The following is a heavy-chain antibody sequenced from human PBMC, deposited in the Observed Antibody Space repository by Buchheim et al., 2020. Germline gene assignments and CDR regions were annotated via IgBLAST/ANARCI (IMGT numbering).Heavy chain of an antibody. CDR1: GFTFSSYA. V-gene: IGHV3-30*04. Sequence: QVQLVESGGGVVQPGRSLRLSCAASGFTFSSYAMHWVRQAPGKGLEWVAVISYDGSNKYYADSVKGRFTISRDNSKNTLYLQMNSLRAEDTAVYYCAREAVTGKYFDYWGQGTL. CDR3: AREAVTGKYFDY. CDR2: ISYDGSNK. D-gene: IGHD1-20*01. J-gene: IGHJ4*02.